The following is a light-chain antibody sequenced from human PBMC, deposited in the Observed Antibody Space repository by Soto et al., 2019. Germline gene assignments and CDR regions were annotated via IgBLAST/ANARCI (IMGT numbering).Light chain of an antibody. CDR1: QSVSSY. J-gene: IGKJ2*01. Sequence: EIVLTQSPANLSLSPGERATLSCRASQSVSSYLAWYQQKPGQAPRLLLYDASNRATGIPARFSGSGSGTDFTLTISSLEPEDFAVYYCQQRSNWPPMYTFGQGTKLEIK. V-gene: IGKV3-11*01. CDR2: DAS. CDR3: QQRSNWPPMYT.